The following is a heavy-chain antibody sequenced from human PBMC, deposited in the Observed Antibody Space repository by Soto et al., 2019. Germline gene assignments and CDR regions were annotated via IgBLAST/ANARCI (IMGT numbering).Heavy chain of an antibody. D-gene: IGHD2-2*01. J-gene: IGHJ4*02. CDR3: ARISRSSCTDY. Sequence: PGGSLRLSCAASGFTFNTYAMNWVRQAPGKGLEWVSAISADGAGTYYADSVKGRFTISRDNSKNTLSLQMDSLRAEDTAIFYCARISRSSCTDYWGQGTLVTVYS. CDR2: ISADGAGT. V-gene: IGHV3-23*01. CDR1: GFTFNTYA.